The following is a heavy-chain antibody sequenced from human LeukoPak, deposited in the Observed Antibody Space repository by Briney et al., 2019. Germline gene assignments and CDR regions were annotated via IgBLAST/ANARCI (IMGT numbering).Heavy chain of an antibody. J-gene: IGHJ4*02. Sequence: SETLSLTCTVSGGSISSGDYYWRWIRQPPGKDLEWIGYIYYSGSTYYNPSLKSRVTISVDASKNQFSLKLSSVAAADTAVYYCARESSSGWYRTGGTLDYWGQGTLVTVSS. CDR2: IYYSGST. V-gene: IGHV4-30-4*01. CDR3: ARESSSGWYRTGGTLDY. D-gene: IGHD6-19*01. CDR1: GGSISSGDYY.